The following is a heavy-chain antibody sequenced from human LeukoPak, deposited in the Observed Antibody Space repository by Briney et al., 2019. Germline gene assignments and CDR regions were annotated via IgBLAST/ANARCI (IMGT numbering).Heavy chain of an antibody. V-gene: IGHV3-7*01. CDR2: INQDGNEK. D-gene: IGHD3-22*01. CDR3: ARWRYFDSSGYYYYFDY. CDR1: GFTFSGSW. Sequence: PGGSLRLSCAASGFTFSGSWMSWVRQAPGKGLVWVANINQDGNEKYYVDSVKGRFTISRDNAKNSLSLQMNSLRAEDTAVYYCARWRYFDSSGYYYYFDYWGQGTLVTVSS. J-gene: IGHJ4*02.